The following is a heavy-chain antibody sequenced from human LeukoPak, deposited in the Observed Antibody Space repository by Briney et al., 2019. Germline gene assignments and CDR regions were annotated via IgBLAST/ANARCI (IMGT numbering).Heavy chain of an antibody. CDR1: GFTFSSYG. J-gene: IGHJ4*02. CDR3: ARDLLTVTGTDY. Sequence: GGSLRLSCAASGFTFSSYGMHWVRQAPGKGLEWVAAISYHGSSTYYADSVKGRFTISRDNSRDTLYLQMNSLGVEDTAVYYCARDLLTVTGTDYWGQGTLVTVSS. V-gene: IGHV3-30*19. D-gene: IGHD6-19*01. CDR2: ISYHGSST.